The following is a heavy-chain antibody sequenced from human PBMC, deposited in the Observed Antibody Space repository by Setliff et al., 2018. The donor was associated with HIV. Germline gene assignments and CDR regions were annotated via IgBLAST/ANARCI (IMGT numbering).Heavy chain of an antibody. CDR1: NGSISSSSYF. CDR2: IFYSGST. D-gene: IGHD3-9*01. Sequence: KASETLSLTCTVSNGSISSSSYFWGWIRQPPGKGLEWIGNIFYSGSTYYNPSLKSRVTTSVDTSKNHFSLRLSSVTAADTAVYYCARRERYYDILTGRVSDGFDIWGQGTMVTVSS. J-gene: IGHJ3*02. CDR3: ARRERYYDILTGRVSDGFDI. V-gene: IGHV4-39*02.